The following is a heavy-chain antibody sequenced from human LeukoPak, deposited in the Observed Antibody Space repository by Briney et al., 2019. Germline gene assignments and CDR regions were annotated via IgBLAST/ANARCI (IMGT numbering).Heavy chain of an antibody. CDR2: ISPYNGNT. CDR1: NYTFTNYG. J-gene: IGHJ4*02. Sequence: ASVRVSCKASNYTFTNYGISWVRQAPGQGLEWMGWISPYNGNTDYAQKFQGRVTMTAYTSTSTAYMELRSLMSDDTAIYYCARDTERIAAPDCFDYWGQGTLVTVSS. CDR3: ARDTERIAAPDCFDY. V-gene: IGHV1-18*01. D-gene: IGHD6-13*01.